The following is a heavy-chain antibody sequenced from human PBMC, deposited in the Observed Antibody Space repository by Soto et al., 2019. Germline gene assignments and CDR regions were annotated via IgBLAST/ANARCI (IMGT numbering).Heavy chain of an antibody. D-gene: IGHD3-3*01. CDR2: INPSCVTT. V-gene: IGHV1-46*01. J-gene: IGHJ6*02. CDR1: GYTFTSYY. CDR3: ARGGLRFLESHGMDV. Sequence: ASVKVSCKASGYTFTSYYMHWVRQAPGQGLEWMGVINPSCVTTTNAQKFQGRITMTRDTSTSTVYMELSSLRSEDTAVYYCARGGLRFLESHGMDVWGQGTTVTVSS.